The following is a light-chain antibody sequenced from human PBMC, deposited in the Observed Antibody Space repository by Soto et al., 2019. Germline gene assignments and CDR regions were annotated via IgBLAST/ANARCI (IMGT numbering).Light chain of an antibody. CDR1: QSVSSSY. V-gene: IGKV3-20*01. J-gene: IGKJ2*01. Sequence: EIVLTQSPGTLSLSPGERATLSCRASQSVSSSYLAWYQQKPGQAPRLLIYGASSRATGIPDRFSGSGSGTDFTLTISRLDPEDVAVDYCQQYGSSPMYTFGQGTKLEIK. CDR2: GAS. CDR3: QQYGSSPMYT.